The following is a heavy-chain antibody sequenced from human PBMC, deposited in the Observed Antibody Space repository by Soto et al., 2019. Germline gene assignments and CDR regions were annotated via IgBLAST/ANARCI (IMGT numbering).Heavy chain of an antibody. CDR1: GGTFSSYA. Sequence: SVKVSCKASGGTFSSYAISWVRQAPGQGLEWMGGIIPIFGTANYAQKFQGRVTITADKSTSTAYMELSSLRSEDTAVYYCAGIVVVTAIHDWYFDLWGRGTLVTVSS. CDR3: AGIVVVTAIHDWYFDL. D-gene: IGHD2-21*02. V-gene: IGHV1-69*06. J-gene: IGHJ2*01. CDR2: IIPIFGTA.